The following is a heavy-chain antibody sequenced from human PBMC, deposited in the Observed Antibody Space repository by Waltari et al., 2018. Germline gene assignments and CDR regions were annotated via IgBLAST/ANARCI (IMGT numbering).Heavy chain of an antibody. V-gene: IGHV3-7*01. J-gene: IGHJ4*02. CDR1: GFTFSSYW. CDR2: IKQDGSEK. CDR3: ARGAYYYDSSGFFDY. Sequence: EVQLVESGGGLVQPGGSLRLSCAASGFTFSSYWMSWVRQAPGKGLEWVANIKQDGSEKYDVDSVNGRYTISRDNAKNSLYLQMNSLRAEDTAVYYCARGAYYYDSSGFFDYWGQGTLVTVSS. D-gene: IGHD3-22*01.